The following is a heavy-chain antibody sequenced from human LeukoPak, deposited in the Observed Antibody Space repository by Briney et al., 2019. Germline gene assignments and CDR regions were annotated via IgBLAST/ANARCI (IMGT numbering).Heavy chain of an antibody. CDR1: GFTFSSYG. J-gene: IGHJ4*02. Sequence: GRSLRLSCAASGFTFSSYGMHWVRQAPGKGLEWVAVISYDGSNKYYADSVKGRFTISRDNSKNTLYLQMNSLRAEDTAVYYCAKDGVPGYCSGGSCYIDYWGQGTLVTVSS. V-gene: IGHV3-30*18. CDR3: AKDGVPGYCSGGSCYIDY. CDR2: ISYDGSNK. D-gene: IGHD2-15*01.